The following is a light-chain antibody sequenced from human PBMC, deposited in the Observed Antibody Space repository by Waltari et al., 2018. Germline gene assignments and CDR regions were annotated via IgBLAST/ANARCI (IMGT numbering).Light chain of an antibody. J-gene: IGKJ1*01. CDR2: RAS. Sequence: DIQMTQPPSTLSASVGDRATITCRASQSITNRLAWYQQKPGKAPKLLIYRASNLESGVPSRFSGSGSGTEFTLTISSLQPDDFATYYCQQYDNYWTFGQGTKVEIK. CDR3: QQYDNYWT. V-gene: IGKV1-5*03. CDR1: QSITNR.